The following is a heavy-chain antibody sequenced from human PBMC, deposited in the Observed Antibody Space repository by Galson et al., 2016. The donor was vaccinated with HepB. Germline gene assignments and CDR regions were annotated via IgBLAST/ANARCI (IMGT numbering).Heavy chain of an antibody. CDR3: ATQCRRILEWLSPAY. V-gene: IGHV3-23*01. J-gene: IGHJ4*02. CDR1: GFTFSSYT. Sequence: SLRLSCAASGFTFSSYTMSWVRQAPGKRLEWVSVISGLFGGSVTYYADSVTGRFTISRDNSKNTLYLQMNSLRAEDTAVYYCATQCRRILEWLSPAYWVQGTLVTVSS. D-gene: IGHD3-3*01. CDR2: ISGLFGGSVT.